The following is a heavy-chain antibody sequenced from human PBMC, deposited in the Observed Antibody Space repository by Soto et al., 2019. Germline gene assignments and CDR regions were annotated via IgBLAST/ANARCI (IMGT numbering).Heavy chain of an antibody. CDR3: ARDYYDSSGRPTIDY. D-gene: IGHD3-22*01. Sequence: QVQLQQWGAGLLKPSETLSLTCAVYGGSFSGYYWSWIRQPPGKGLEWIGEINHSGGTNYNPSLKSRVTISVDTSKNQFSLKLSSVTAADTAVYYCARDYYDSSGRPTIDYWGQGTLVTVSS. V-gene: IGHV4-34*01. J-gene: IGHJ4*02. CDR1: GGSFSGYY. CDR2: INHSGGT.